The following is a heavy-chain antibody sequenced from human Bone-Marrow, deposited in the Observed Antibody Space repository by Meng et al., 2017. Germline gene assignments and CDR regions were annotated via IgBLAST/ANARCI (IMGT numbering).Heavy chain of an antibody. V-gene: IGHV1-69*05. Sequence: SVKVSCKASGGTFSSYAISWVRQAPGQGLEWMGGIIPIFGTANYAQKFQGRVTITTDESTSTAYMELSSLRSEDTAVYYCARGVGRYCSGGSCYPSSIYGMDVWGQGTTVTVSS. CDR2: IIPIFGTA. CDR3: ARGVGRYCSGGSCYPSSIYGMDV. CDR1: GGTFSSYA. D-gene: IGHD2-15*01. J-gene: IGHJ6*02.